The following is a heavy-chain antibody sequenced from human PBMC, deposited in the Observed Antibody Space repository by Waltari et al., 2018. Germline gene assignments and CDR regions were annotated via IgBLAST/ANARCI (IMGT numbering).Heavy chain of an antibody. J-gene: IGHJ4*02. CDR3: TTDGGIGPRPIFDS. Sequence: EVQLLDSGGGLVQPGGSLRLSCAASGFTFRNFAMSRVRQAPGKGLELVARIKSKRSGGTTDYAEAVKGRFTISRDDSKSTLYLEMNSLKTEDTAVYYCTTDGGIGPRPIFDSWGRGTLVTVSS. CDR2: IKSKRSGGTT. D-gene: IGHD6-6*01. V-gene: IGHV3-15*01. CDR1: GFTFRNFA.